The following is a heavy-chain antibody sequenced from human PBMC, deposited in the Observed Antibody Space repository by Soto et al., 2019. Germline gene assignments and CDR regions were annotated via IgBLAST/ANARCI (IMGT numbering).Heavy chain of an antibody. CDR1: GGSISSSSYY. CDR2: IYYSGST. Sequence: PSETLSLTCTVSGGSISSSSYYWGWIRQPPGKGLEWIGSIYYSGSTYYSPSLKSRVTISVDTSKNQFSLKLSSVTAAGTAVYYCARRLLRGSSWYEDWGQGTLVTV. D-gene: IGHD6-13*01. J-gene: IGHJ4*02. V-gene: IGHV4-39*01. CDR3: ARRLLRGSSWYED.